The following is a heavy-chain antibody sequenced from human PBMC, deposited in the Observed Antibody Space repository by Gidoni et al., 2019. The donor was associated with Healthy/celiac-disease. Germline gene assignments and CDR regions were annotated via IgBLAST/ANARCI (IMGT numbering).Heavy chain of an antibody. CDR3: ARNTRFGEDGYFDL. CDR2: IYYSGST. V-gene: IGHV4-31*03. J-gene: IGHJ2*01. Sequence: QVQLQESVPGLVKPSQTLSLTCTVSGGPIRSGGYSWSWIRQHPGKGLEWIGYIYYSGSTYYNPSLKSRVTIIVDTSKNQFCLKVSFVTAADTAGYYWARNTRFGEDGYFDLWGRGTLVTVSS. D-gene: IGHD3-10*01. CDR1: GGPIRSGGYS.